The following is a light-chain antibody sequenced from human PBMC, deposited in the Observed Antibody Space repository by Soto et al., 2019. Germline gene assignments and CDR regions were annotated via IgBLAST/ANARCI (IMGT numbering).Light chain of an antibody. Sequence: QTVVTQEPSLTVSPVGTVPLTCGSSTGAVTSGHYPYWFQQKPGQAPRTLIYDTNNKHSWTPARFSGSLLGGKAALTLSGAQPEDEAEYYCLLSYSGPVVFGGGTKLTVL. CDR1: TGAVTSGHY. J-gene: IGLJ2*01. V-gene: IGLV7-46*01. CDR3: LLSYSGPVV. CDR2: DTN.